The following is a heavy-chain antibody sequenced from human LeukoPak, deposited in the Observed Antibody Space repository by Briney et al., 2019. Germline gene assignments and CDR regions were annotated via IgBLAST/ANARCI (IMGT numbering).Heavy chain of an antibody. J-gene: IGHJ3*02. CDR1: GGSFSGYY. CDR2: INHSGST. Sequence: SETLSLTCAVYGGSFSGYYWSWIRQPPGKGLEWIGEINHSGSTNYNPSLKSRVTISVDTSKNQFSLKLSSVTAADTAVYYCARSSRLHAFDIWGQGTMVTVSS. CDR3: ARSSRLHAFDI. V-gene: IGHV4-34*01. D-gene: IGHD2-2*01.